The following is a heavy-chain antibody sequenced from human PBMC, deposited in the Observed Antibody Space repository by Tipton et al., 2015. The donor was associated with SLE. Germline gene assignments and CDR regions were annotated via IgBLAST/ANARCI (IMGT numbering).Heavy chain of an antibody. D-gene: IGHD3-10*01. CDR3: ARSHYYGSGSYHH. V-gene: IGHV4-34*01. J-gene: IGHJ5*02. CDR1: GGSISSYY. CDR2: INHRGST. Sequence: AGLVKPSETLSLTCTVSGGSISSYYWSWIRQPPGKGLEWIGEINHRGSTNYNPSLKSRVIISLDTSKTQFSLRLSSVTAADTAVYYCARSHYYGSGSYHHWGQGTLVTVSS.